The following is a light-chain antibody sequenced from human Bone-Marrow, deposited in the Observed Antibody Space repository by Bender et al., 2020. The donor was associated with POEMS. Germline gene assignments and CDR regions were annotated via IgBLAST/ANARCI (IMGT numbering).Light chain of an antibody. Sequence: QSALAQPASVSGSPGQSITISCSGSNSDVGGYNYVSWYQQHPGKAPKLMIYDVSKRPSGVPDRFSGSKSGNTASLTISGRQAEDEADYYCCSYAGSYTLVFGGGTKLTVL. J-gene: IGLJ2*01. V-gene: IGLV2-11*01. CDR3: CSYAGSYTLV. CDR1: NSDVGGYNY. CDR2: DVS.